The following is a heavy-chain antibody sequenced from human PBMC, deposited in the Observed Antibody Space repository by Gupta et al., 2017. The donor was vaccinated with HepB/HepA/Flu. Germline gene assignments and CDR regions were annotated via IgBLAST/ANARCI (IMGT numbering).Heavy chain of an antibody. J-gene: IGHJ4*02. CDR2: ISGSGNTI. Sequence: EVQLVESGGGLVQPGGSLRVSCAASGFIFSNYEMHWVRQAPGKGLEWVSYISGSGNTIYDAESVKGRFTISRDNAKNSLYLQMNSLRAEDTAVYYCAREGNWAFDYWDQGTLVTVSS. CDR1: GFIFSNYE. V-gene: IGHV3-48*03. D-gene: IGHD7-27*01. CDR3: AREGNWAFDY.